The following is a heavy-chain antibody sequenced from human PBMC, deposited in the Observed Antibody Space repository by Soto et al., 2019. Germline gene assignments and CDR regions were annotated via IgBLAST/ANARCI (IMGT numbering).Heavy chain of an antibody. V-gene: IGHV1-2*04. D-gene: IGHD2-8*01. J-gene: IGHJ5*02. Sequence: ASVKVSCKASGYTFTGYYMHWVRQAPGQGLEWMGWINPNSGGTNYAQKFQGWVTMTRDTSISTAYMELSRLRSDDTAVYYCARGSDCTNGVCYGGGWFDPWGQGTLVTVSS. CDR1: GYTFTGYY. CDR3: ARGSDCTNGVCYGGGWFDP. CDR2: INPNSGGT.